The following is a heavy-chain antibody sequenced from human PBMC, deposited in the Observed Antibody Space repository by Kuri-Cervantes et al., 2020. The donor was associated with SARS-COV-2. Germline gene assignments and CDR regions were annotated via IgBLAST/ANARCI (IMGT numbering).Heavy chain of an antibody. V-gene: IGHV5-51*01. CDR2: IYPGDSDT. Sequence: KVSCKGSGYSFTSYWIGWVRQMPGKGLEWMGIIYPGDSDTRYSPSFQGQVTISADKSISTAYLQWSSLKASDTAMYYCARHSGWELLRGRYYYYGMDVWGQGTTVTVSS. CDR1: GYSFTSYW. J-gene: IGHJ6*02. CDR3: ARHSGWELLRGRYYYYGMDV. D-gene: IGHD1-26*01.